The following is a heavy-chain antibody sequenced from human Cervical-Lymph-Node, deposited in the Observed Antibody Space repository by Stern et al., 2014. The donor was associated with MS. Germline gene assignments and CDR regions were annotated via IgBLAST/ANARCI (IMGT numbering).Heavy chain of an antibody. V-gene: IGHV1-24*01. CDR3: ATDRGGGYSYGYYYYGMDV. J-gene: IGHJ6*02. Sequence: VQLVESGAEVKKPGASVKVSCKVSGYTLTELSMHWVRQAPGKGLEWMGGFDPEDGETIYAQKFQGRVTMTEDTSTDTAYMELSSLRSEDTAVYYCATDRGGGYSYGYYYYGMDVWGQGTTVTVSS. D-gene: IGHD5-18*01. CDR2: FDPEDGET. CDR1: GYTLTELS.